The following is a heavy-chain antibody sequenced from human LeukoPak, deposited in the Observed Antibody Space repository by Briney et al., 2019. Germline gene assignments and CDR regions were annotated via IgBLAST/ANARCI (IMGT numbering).Heavy chain of an antibody. CDR1: GVIFSNFW. J-gene: IGHJ4*02. Sequence: GGSLRLSCAASGVIFSNFWMTWVRDAPGKGLEWVGNISPSGTETYYVDPFKGRFTISRDNARNLLFLQMNTLRADDTAVYFCGGFGYEAGVDLWGQGTLVAVSS. V-gene: IGHV3-7*01. CDR3: GGFGYEAGVDL. D-gene: IGHD5-18*01. CDR2: ISPSGTET.